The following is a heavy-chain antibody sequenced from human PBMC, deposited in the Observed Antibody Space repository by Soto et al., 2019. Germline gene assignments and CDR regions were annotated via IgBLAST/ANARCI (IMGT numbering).Heavy chain of an antibody. V-gene: IGHV3-21*01. J-gene: IGHJ4*02. CDR2: IDSSDDYI. Sequence: PGGSLRLSCAASGFTFSTYRMNWVRQAPGKGLEWVSSIDSSDDYIYYADSVKGRFTISRDNAKNSLFLQMNSLRAEDTAVYYCAREPIRAYNFDYWGQGTLVTVSS. CDR1: GFTFSTYR. D-gene: IGHD3-10*01. CDR3: AREPIRAYNFDY.